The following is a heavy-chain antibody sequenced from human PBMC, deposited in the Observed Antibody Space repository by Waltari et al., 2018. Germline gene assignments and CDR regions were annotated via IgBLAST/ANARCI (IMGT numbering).Heavy chain of an antibody. Sequence: QVQLVESGGGVVQPGMSLRLSCAASGFSLSQFGMHWVRQAPGKGLGWVVLASFDGSTTYYADSVRGRFTISRDNSKNTLYLDINTLRVDDTAIYYCAKDAFGNTYLDHWGQGTLVTVSS. V-gene: IGHV3-30*18. J-gene: IGHJ5*02. D-gene: IGHD3-10*01. CDR3: AKDAFGNTYLDH. CDR2: ASFDGSTT. CDR1: GFSLSQFG.